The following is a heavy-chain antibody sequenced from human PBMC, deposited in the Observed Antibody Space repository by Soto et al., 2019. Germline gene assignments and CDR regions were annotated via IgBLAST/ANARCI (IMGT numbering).Heavy chain of an antibody. J-gene: IGHJ6*02. CDR2: INPNSGGT. D-gene: IGHD6-13*01. CDR3: ARDSYSSSWYYYYGMDV. Sequence: GASVRVSCKASGYTFTGYYMDWVRQAPGQGLEWMGWINPNSGGTNYAQKFQGWVTMTRDTSISTAYMELSRLRSDDTAVYYCARDSYSSSWYYYYGMDVWGQGTTVTVSS. V-gene: IGHV1-2*04. CDR1: GYTFTGYY.